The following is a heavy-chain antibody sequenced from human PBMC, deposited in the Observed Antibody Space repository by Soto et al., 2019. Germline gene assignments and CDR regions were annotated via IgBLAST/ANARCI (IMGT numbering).Heavy chain of an antibody. V-gene: IGHV1-24*01. Sequence: ASVKVSCKLSGYTLPELSIHWVRQAPGKGLEWMGGYDPEDAKTIYAQKSQGRVIMTEDTSTNTAYLEVRGLRYEDTAVYYCASQNWRWREQFDHWGQGTLVTVSS. D-gene: IGHD1-1*01. CDR3: ASQNWRWREQFDH. CDR2: YDPEDAKT. CDR1: GYTLPELS. J-gene: IGHJ4*02.